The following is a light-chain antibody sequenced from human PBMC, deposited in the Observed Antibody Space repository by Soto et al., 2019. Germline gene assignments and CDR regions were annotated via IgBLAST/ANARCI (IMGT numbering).Light chain of an antibody. Sequence: QSALTQPASVSGSPGQSITISCTGTSSDVGGYNFVSWYQQHPDKAPKVMIYEVTKRPSGVPDRFSGSKSGNTASLTVSGLRAEDEAYYYCSSYAGSNNVVFGGGTKLTVL. J-gene: IGLJ2*01. CDR2: EVT. V-gene: IGLV2-8*01. CDR3: SSYAGSNNVV. CDR1: SSDVGGYNF.